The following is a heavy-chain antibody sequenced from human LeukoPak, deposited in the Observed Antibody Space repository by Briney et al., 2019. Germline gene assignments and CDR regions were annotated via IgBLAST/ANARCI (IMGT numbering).Heavy chain of an antibody. CDR3: ARDLYYYDSSGYYGEDYFDY. CDR2: IYTSGST. Sequence: SETLSLTCTVSGGSISSGSYYWSWIRQPAGKGLEWIGRIYTSGSTNYNPSLKSRVTISVDTSKNQFSLKLSSVTAADTAAYYCARDLYYYDSSGYYGEDYFDYWGQGTLVTVSS. D-gene: IGHD3-22*01. J-gene: IGHJ4*02. CDR1: GGSISSGSYY. V-gene: IGHV4-61*02.